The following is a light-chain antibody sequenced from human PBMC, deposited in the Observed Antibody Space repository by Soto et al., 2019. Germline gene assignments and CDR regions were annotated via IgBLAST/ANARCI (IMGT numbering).Light chain of an antibody. J-gene: IGKJ3*01. CDR2: AAS. Sequence: DIPMTQSPSSLSASVGDRVTITCRASQSITNYLNWYQHKPGKAPKLLVYAASSLQSGVPSRFSGSGSGTDFNLTISSLQAEDFATYFCQQSHNMPFIFGPGNKVDIK. CDR1: QSITNY. CDR3: QQSHNMPFI. V-gene: IGKV1-39*01.